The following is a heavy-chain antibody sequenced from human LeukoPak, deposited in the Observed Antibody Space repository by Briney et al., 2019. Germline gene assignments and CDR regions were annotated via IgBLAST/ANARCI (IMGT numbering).Heavy chain of an antibody. J-gene: IGHJ4*02. CDR3: AKQKRFLEWSYYFDY. V-gene: IGHV3-30*02. D-gene: IGHD3-3*01. CDR1: GFTFSSYG. CDR2: IRYDGSNK. Sequence: GGSLRLSCAASGFTFSSYGMHWVRQAPGKGLEWVAFIRYDGSNKYYADSVKGRFTISRDNSKNTLYLQMNSLRAEDTAVYYCAKQKRFLEWSYYFDYWGQGTLVTVSS.